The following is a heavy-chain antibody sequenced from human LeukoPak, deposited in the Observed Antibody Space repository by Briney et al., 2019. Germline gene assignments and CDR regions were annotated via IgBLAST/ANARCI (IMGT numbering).Heavy chain of an antibody. Sequence: SETLSLTCTVTGASVNSFYWNSIRQPRGKGLEWIGYIYYSGSPKDNPSLKSRVTMSIDTSKNQFSLKLNSVTAADTAVYFCARGRDLGQDYWGQGTLVTVSS. CDR3: ARGRDLGQDY. J-gene: IGHJ4*02. D-gene: IGHD3-16*01. V-gene: IGHV4-59*02. CDR2: IYYSGSP. CDR1: GASVNSFY.